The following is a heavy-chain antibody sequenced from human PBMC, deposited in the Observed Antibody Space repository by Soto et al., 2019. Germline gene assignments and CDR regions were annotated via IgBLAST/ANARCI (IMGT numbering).Heavy chain of an antibody. CDR2: ISSLSGNT. Sequence: QVHLVQSETEVKEPGASVTVSCKTSHATFTGYTINWVRQAPGQSLEWLGWISSLSGNTYYARDFQGRLTMTTNTSATTAYMELRSLRSDDTAVYFCARGTVTSGRWFGPWGQGTLVTVSS. V-gene: IGHV1-18*04. J-gene: IGHJ5*02. CDR1: HATFTGYT. CDR3: ARGTVTSGRWFGP. D-gene: IGHD4-17*01.